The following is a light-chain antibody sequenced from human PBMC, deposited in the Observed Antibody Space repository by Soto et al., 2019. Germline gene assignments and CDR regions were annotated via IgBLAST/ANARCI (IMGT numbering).Light chain of an antibody. CDR2: GAS. CDR3: QQYGSSSIT. J-gene: IGKJ5*01. CDR1: QSVSSSY. Sequence: QSVSSSYLAWYQQKPGQAPRLLIYGASSRATGIPDRFSGSGSGTDFTLAISRLEPEDFAVYYCQQYGSSSITFGQGTRLEIK. V-gene: IGKV3-20*01.